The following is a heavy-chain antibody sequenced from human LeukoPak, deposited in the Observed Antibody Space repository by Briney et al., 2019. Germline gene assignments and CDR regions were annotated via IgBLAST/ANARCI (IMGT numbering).Heavy chain of an antibody. J-gene: IGHJ5*02. CDR3: ARDGGYYDFWSGYYSWFDP. D-gene: IGHD3-3*01. V-gene: IGHV3-33*01. Sequence: PGGSLRLSCAASGFTFSSYGMHWVRQAPGKGLGWVAVIWYDGSNKYYADSVKGRFTISRDNSKNTLYLQMNSLRAEDTAVYYCARDGGYYDFWSGYYSWFDPWGQGTLVTVSS. CDR1: GFTFSSYG. CDR2: IWYDGSNK.